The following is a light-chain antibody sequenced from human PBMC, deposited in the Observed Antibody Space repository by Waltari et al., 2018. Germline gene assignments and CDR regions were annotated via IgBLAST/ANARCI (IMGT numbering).Light chain of an antibody. V-gene: IGKV3-15*01. CDR3: QQYNNWPPS. CDR1: QSVSSN. CDR2: GAS. Sequence: EIVMTQSPATLSVSPGERATLSCRASQSVSSNLAWYQQKPGQAPRLLIYGASTRANGIPARFSGSGSGTEFTLTISSLQSEDFAVYYCQQYNNWPPSFGQGTKLEIK. J-gene: IGKJ2*03.